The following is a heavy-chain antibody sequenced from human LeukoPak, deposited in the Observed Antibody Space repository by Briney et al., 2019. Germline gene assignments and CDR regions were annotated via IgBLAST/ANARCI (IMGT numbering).Heavy chain of an antibody. CDR3: ARGAFLMDV. Sequence: GGSLRLSCAASGFTFSSYWVTWVRQAPGRGREWVANIKQDGSEKYNVDSVKGRFTISRDNAKRSLYLQMNSLRAEDTAVYYCARGAFLMDVWGKGTTVTVSS. J-gene: IGHJ6*03. CDR1: GFTFSSYW. D-gene: IGHD2/OR15-2a*01. V-gene: IGHV3-7*01. CDR2: IKQDGSEK.